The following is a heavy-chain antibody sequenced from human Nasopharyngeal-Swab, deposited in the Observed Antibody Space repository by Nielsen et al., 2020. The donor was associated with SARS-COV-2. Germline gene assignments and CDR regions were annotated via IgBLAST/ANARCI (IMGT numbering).Heavy chain of an antibody. CDR3: ARLPSAWGRRDFDY. Sequence: GESLKISCAASGFTFSTYSMIWVRQAPAKGLEWVSWISSSVSYIYYADSVKGRFTISRDNAKNALYLQRSSLRAEDTAVYYCARLPSAWGRRDFDYWGQGTLVTVSS. J-gene: IGHJ4*02. CDR2: ISSSVSYI. V-gene: IGHV3-21*06. D-gene: IGHD6-19*01. CDR1: GFTFSTYS.